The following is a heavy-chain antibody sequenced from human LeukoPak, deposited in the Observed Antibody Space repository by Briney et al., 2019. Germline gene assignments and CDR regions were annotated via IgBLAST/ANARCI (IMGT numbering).Heavy chain of an antibody. CDR2: ISPYNSNT. CDR1: GYTFTNYG. CDR3: ARDHPDPKWFGYYYMDV. J-gene: IGHJ6*03. D-gene: IGHD3-10*01. V-gene: IGHV1-18*01. Sequence: ASVKVSCKTSGYTFTNYGISWVRQAPGQGLEWMGWISPYNSNTKYAQNLQGRVTMTTDTSTTTAYMELRSLRSDDTAVYYCARDHPDPKWFGYYYMDVWGKGTTVTVSS.